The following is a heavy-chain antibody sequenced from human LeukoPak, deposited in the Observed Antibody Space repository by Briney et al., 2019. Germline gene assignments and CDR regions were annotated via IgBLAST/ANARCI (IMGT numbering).Heavy chain of an antibody. J-gene: IGHJ5*02. V-gene: IGHV4-59*01. CDR2: IYYSGST. D-gene: IGHD3-22*01. Sequence: SETLSLTCTVSGASISSYYWSWIRQPPGKGLEWIGYIYYSGSTNYNPSLKSRVTISVDTSKNQFSLRLSSVTAADTAVYYCARHRYYYDTSGYYYQPWGQGTLVTVSS. CDR1: GASISSYY. CDR3: ARHRYYYDTSGYYYQP.